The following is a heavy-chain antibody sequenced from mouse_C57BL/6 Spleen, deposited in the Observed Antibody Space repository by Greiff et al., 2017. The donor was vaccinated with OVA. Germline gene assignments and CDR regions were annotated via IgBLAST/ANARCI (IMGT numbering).Heavy chain of an antibody. CDR1: GYAFSSSW. CDR3: ARLDYDYDRDY. V-gene: IGHV1-82*01. CDR2: IYPGDGDT. Sequence: VQRVESGPELVKPGASVKISCKASGYAFSSSWMNWVKQRPGKGLEWIGRIYPGDGDTNYNGKFKGKATLTADQSSSTGYMQLSSLTSEDSAVYFGARLDYDYDRDYWGQGTTLTVSS. J-gene: IGHJ2*01. D-gene: IGHD2-4*01.